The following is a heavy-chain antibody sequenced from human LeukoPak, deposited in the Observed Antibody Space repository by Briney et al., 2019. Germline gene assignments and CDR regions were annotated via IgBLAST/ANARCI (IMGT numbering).Heavy chain of an antibody. CDR2: IWHDGSDE. J-gene: IGHJ4*02. V-gene: IGHV3-33*01. Sequence: GGSLRLSCAASGFNFNTYGMHWVRQTPGKGLEWVAVIWHDGSDEYYADSVKGRFTISRDNSKSLVYLQMDSLRDEDTAVYYCARGEYYYDSSGYTSVDYWGQGTLVTVSS. CDR3: ARGEYYYDSSGYTSVDY. D-gene: IGHD3-22*01. CDR1: GFNFNTYG.